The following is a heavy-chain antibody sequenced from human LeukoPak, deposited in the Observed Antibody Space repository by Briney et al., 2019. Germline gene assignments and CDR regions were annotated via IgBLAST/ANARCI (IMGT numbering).Heavy chain of an antibody. CDR1: GFTFYDYA. CDR3: AINGGGDSGYGNFDY. CDR2: INWNSDSI. V-gene: IGHV3-9*01. Sequence: GGSLRLSCAVSGFTFYDYAMHWVRQVPGKGLEWVSGINWNSDSIGYADSVKGRFTTSRDNAKNSLYLQMNSLRAEDTAFYYCAINGGGDSGYGNFDYWGQGTLVTVYS. J-gene: IGHJ4*02. D-gene: IGHD5-12*01.